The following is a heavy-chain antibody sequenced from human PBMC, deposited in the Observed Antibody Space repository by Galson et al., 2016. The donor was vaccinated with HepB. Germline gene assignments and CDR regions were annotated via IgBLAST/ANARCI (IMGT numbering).Heavy chain of an antibody. CDR3: ARPYTTGWYELVGY. V-gene: IGHV3-11*06. CDR1: GFTFSDYY. D-gene: IGHD6-19*01. J-gene: IGHJ4*02. Sequence: SLRLSCAASGFTFSDYYMNWIRQAPGKELEWVSYISTSSSYTNYADSVKGRFTISRDNAKNSLYLQMNSLRAEDTAVYYCARPYTTGWYELVGYWGQGALVTVSS. CDR2: ISTSSSYT.